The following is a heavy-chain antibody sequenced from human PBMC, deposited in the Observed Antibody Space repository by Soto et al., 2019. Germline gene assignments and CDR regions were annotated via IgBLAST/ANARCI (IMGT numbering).Heavy chain of an antibody. Sequence: GASVKVSCKASGYTFTSYGISWVRQAPGQGLEWMGWISAYNGNTNYAQKLQGRVTMTTDTSTTTAYMELRSLRSDDTAVYYCARGYYFDSSGYYYGDNDYWGQGTLVTVSS. CDR3: ARGYYFDSSGYYYGDNDY. J-gene: IGHJ4*02. CDR2: ISAYNGNT. CDR1: GYTFTSYG. V-gene: IGHV1-18*01. D-gene: IGHD3-22*01.